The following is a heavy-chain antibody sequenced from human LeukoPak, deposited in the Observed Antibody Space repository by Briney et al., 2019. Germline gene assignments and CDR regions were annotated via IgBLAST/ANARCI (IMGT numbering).Heavy chain of an antibody. V-gene: IGHV4-39*01. J-gene: IGHJ6*02. Sequence: PSETLSLTCTVSGGSISSSSYYWGWIRQPPGKGPEWIGSIYYSGSTYYNPSLKSRVTISVDTSKNQFSLKLSSVTAADTAVYYCARGLMDIVVVPAAASSQYYYYGTDVWGQGTTVTVSS. D-gene: IGHD2-2*03. CDR1: GGSISSSSYY. CDR2: IYYSGST. CDR3: ARGLMDIVVVPAAASSQYYYYGTDV.